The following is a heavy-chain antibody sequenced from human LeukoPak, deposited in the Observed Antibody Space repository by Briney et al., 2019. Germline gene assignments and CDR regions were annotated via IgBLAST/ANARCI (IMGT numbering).Heavy chain of an antibody. V-gene: IGHV3-23*01. D-gene: IGHD3-3*01. CDR2: ISGSGGST. Sequence: PGGSLRLSCAASGFTFGSYAMSWVRQAPGKGLEWVSAISGSGGSTYYADSVKGRFTISRDNSKNTLYLQMNSLRAEDTAVYYCAKVLRFLEWLSPNLDYWGQGTLVTVSS. J-gene: IGHJ4*02. CDR3: AKVLRFLEWLSPNLDY. CDR1: GFTFGSYA.